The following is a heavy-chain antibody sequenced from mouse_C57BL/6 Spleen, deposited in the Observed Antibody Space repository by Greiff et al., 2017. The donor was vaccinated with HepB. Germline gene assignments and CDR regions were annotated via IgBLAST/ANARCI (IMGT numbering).Heavy chain of an antibody. Sequence: VQLQQSGAELMKPGASVKLSCKATGYTFTGYWIEWVKQRPGHGLEWIGEILPGSGSTNYNEKFKGKATFTADTSSNTAYMQLSSLTTEDSAIYYCARGGVYYDYFYYAMDYWGQGTSVTVSS. CDR3: ARGGVYYDYFYYAMDY. D-gene: IGHD2-4*01. V-gene: IGHV1-9*01. J-gene: IGHJ4*01. CDR2: ILPGSGST. CDR1: GYTFTGYW.